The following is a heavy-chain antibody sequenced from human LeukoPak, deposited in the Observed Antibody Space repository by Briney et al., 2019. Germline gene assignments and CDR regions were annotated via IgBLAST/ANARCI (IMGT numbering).Heavy chain of an antibody. CDR2: IKSKTDGGTT. D-gene: IGHD3-22*01. Sequence: GGSLRLSCAASGFTISNAWMSWVRQAPGKGLEWVGRIKSKTDGGTTDYAAPVKGRFTISRDDSKNTLYLQMNSLKTEDTAVYYCTTLFWYYYDSSGYYKRDYWGQGTLVTVSS. CDR3: TTLFWYYYDSSGYYKRDY. J-gene: IGHJ4*02. V-gene: IGHV3-15*01. CDR1: GFTISNAW.